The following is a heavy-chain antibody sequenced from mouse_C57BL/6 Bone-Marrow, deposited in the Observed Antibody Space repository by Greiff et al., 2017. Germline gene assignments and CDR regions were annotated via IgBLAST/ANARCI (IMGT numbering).Heavy chain of an antibody. V-gene: IGHV1-7*01. J-gene: IGHJ4*01. CDR2: INPSSGTT. CDR3: AIYCYYYGSRVSYYAMDY. D-gene: IGHD1-1*01. CDR1: GYTFTSYW. Sequence: QVQLKESGAELAKPGASVKLSCKASGYTFTSYWMHWVKQRPGQGLEWIGYINPSSGTTKYNQKFKYKATLTVEQSSSAAYMQLSSLTYAASAVYYCAIYCYYYGSRVSYYAMDYWGQGTSVTVSS.